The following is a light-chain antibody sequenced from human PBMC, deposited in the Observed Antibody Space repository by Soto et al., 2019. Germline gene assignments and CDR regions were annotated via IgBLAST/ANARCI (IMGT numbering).Light chain of an antibody. CDR2: VAS. CDR3: QQYGSSPLFT. CDR1: QSVSSY. V-gene: IGKV3-20*01. Sequence: EMVMTQSPATLSVSPGERVTLSCRASQSVSSYLAWYQQKPGQPPRLLIYVASTRAAGIPARFSGSGSGTDFTLTISRLEPEDFAVYYCQQYGSSPLFTFGPGTKVDIK. J-gene: IGKJ3*01.